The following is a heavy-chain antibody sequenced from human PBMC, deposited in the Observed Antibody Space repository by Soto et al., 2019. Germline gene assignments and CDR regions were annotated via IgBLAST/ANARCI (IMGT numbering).Heavy chain of an antibody. CDR2: IYWDDDK. CDR3: IQSRCGGDCLQSYASYYYYGMDV. D-gene: IGHD2-21*02. Sequence: QITLKESGPTLVKPTQTLTLTCTFSAFSLSTGGVGVGWIRQPPGKALEWLALIYWDDDKRYSPSLRSRLTIPKDTSKNXVXLXMXYMDPVDTATYYCIQSRCGGDCLQSYASYYYYGMDVWGQGTTVTVSS. V-gene: IGHV2-5*02. J-gene: IGHJ6*02. CDR1: AFSLSTGGVG.